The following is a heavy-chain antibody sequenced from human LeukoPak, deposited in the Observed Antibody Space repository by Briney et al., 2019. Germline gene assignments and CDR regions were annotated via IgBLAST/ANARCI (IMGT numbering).Heavy chain of an antibody. Sequence: SVKVSCKASGGTFSSYAITWVRQAPGQGLEWMGGIIPIFGKAKYAQKVQGRVTMGTDESTSTAYMELSSLRSDDTAVYYCARGKQLVPNNYWGQGTLVTVSS. CDR3: ARGKQLVPNNY. CDR1: GGTFSSYA. D-gene: IGHD6-13*01. V-gene: IGHV1-69*05. J-gene: IGHJ4*02. CDR2: IIPIFGKA.